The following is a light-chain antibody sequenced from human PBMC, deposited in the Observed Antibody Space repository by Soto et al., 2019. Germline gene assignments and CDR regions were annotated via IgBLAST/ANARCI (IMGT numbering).Light chain of an antibody. V-gene: IGKV1-33*01. J-gene: IGKJ5*01. Sequence: DIQMTQSPSSVSASVGDRVTFTCQASQDISNYLNWYQQKPGQAPKILIYDASNLKTGVPTRFSGSGSGTHFTFTISSLHPEDIGTYYCQQYDNVPITFGQGTRLDIK. CDR1: QDISNY. CDR3: QQYDNVPIT. CDR2: DAS.